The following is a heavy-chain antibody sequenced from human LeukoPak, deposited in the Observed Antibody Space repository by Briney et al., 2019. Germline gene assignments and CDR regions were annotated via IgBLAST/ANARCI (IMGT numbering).Heavy chain of an antibody. Sequence: GESLKISCKGSGYSFTSYWIGWARQMPGKGLEWMGIIYPGDSDTRYSPSFQGQVTISADKSISTAYLQWGSLKASDTAMYYCARLSVNDFWSGYYFPFYFDYWGQGTLVTVSS. CDR2: IYPGDSDT. V-gene: IGHV5-51*01. D-gene: IGHD3-3*01. J-gene: IGHJ4*02. CDR1: GYSFTSYW. CDR3: ARLSVNDFWSGYYFPFYFDY.